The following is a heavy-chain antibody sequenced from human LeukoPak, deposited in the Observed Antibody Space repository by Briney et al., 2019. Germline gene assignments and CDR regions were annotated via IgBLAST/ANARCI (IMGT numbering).Heavy chain of an antibody. J-gene: IGHJ6*02. V-gene: IGHV1-46*01. D-gene: IGHD3-3*01. CDR3: AREPTYYDFWSGYYRNYYYYGMDV. Sequence: ASVKVSCKASGYTFTSYYMHWVRQAPGQGLEWMGIINPSGGSTSYAQKFQSRVTMTRDTSTSTVYMELSSLRSEDTAVYYCAREPTYYDFWSGYYRNYYYYGMDVWGQGTTVTVSS. CDR1: GYTFTSYY. CDR2: INPSGGST.